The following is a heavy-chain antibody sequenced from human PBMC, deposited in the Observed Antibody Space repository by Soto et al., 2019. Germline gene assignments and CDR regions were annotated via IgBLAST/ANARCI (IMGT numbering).Heavy chain of an antibody. CDR1: GYSFTSYW. CDR2: IYPGDSDT. CDR3: ARQEYSSSWYACGMDV. Sequence: PGEALKVSSKGSGYSFTSYWIGWVLQMPGKGLEWMGIIYPGDSDTRYSPSFQGQVTISADKSISTAYLQWSSLKASDTAMYYCARQEYSSSWYACGMDVWGQGTTVTVSS. J-gene: IGHJ6*02. D-gene: IGHD6-13*01. V-gene: IGHV5-51*01.